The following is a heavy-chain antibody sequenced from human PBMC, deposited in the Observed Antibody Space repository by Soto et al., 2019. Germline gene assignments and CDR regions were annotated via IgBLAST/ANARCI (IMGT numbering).Heavy chain of an antibody. Sequence: GASLKVSCKASGYTFTSYYMHWVRQAPGQGLEWMGIINPSGGSTSYAQKFQGRVTMTRDTSTSTVYMELSSLRSEDTAVYYCAAPNDSSGYPYYYGMDVWGQGTTVTVSS. D-gene: IGHD3-22*01. CDR2: INPSGGST. CDR3: AAPNDSSGYPYYYGMDV. CDR1: GYTFTSYY. V-gene: IGHV1-46*01. J-gene: IGHJ6*02.